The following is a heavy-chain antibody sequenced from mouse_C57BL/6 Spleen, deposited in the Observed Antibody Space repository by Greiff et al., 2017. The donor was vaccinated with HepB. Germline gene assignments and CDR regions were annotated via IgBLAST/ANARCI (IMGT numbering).Heavy chain of an antibody. CDR3: TRSDSSGYGYYFDY. J-gene: IGHJ2*01. Sequence: QVQLQQSGAELVRPGASVTLSCKASGYTFTDYEMHWVKQTPVHGLEWIGAIDPETGGTAYNQKFKGKAILTADKSSSTAYMELRSLTSEDSAVYYCTRSDSSGYGYYFDYWGQGTTLTVSS. CDR1: GYTFTDYE. D-gene: IGHD3-2*02. V-gene: IGHV1-15*01. CDR2: IDPETGGT.